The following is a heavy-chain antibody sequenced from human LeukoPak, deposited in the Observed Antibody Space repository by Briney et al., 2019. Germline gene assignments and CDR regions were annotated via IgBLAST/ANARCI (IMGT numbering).Heavy chain of an antibody. V-gene: IGHV3-33*01. CDR1: GFTFSSYG. Sequence: SGGSLRLSCAASGFTFSSYGMHWVRQAPGKGLEWVAVIWYDGSNKYYADSVKGRFTISRDNSKNTLYLQMNSLRAEDTAVYYCARGNKWLRQNFDYWGQGTLVTVSS. CDR2: IWYDGSNK. D-gene: IGHD5-12*01. CDR3: ARGNKWLRQNFDY. J-gene: IGHJ4*02.